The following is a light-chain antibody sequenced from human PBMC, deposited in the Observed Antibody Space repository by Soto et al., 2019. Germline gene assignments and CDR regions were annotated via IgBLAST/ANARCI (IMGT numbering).Light chain of an antibody. J-gene: IGKJ1*01. CDR3: QQYNNWPPWT. CDR1: QGIGND. CDR2: ATS. V-gene: IGKV1-17*01. Sequence: DIQMTQSPSSLSASVGYRVTITCRASQGIGNDLGWYQQKPGKAPKRLIYATSSLESGVPSRFSGSGSGTEFTLTISSLQSEDFAVYYCQQYNNWPPWTFGQGTKVAIK.